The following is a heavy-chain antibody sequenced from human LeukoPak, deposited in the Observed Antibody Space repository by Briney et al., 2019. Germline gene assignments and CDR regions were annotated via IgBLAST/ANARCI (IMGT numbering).Heavy chain of an antibody. Sequence: GASVKVSCKASGYTFTGYYMHWVRQAPGQGLEWMGWINPNSGGTNYAQKFQGRVTMTRDTSISTAYMELSRLRSDDTAVYYCARDSVGIAAAGFPYYYMDVWGKGTTVTVSS. J-gene: IGHJ6*03. CDR1: GYTFTGYY. CDR3: ARDSVGIAAAGFPYYYMDV. D-gene: IGHD6-13*01. CDR2: INPNSGGT. V-gene: IGHV1-2*02.